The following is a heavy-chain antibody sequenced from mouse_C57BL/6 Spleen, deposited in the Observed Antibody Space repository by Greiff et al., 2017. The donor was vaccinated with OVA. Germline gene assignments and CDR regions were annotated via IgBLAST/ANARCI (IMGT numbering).Heavy chain of an antibody. J-gene: IGHJ1*03. Sequence: QVQLQQSGAELVRPGTSVKVSCKASGYAFTNYLIEWVKQRPGQGLEWIGVINPGSGGTNYNEKFKGKATLTADKSSSTAYMQLSSLTSEDSAVYFCARGATVVGFDVWGTGTTVTVSS. CDR2: INPGSGGT. CDR3: ARGATVVGFDV. V-gene: IGHV1-54*01. CDR1: GYAFTNYL. D-gene: IGHD1-1*01.